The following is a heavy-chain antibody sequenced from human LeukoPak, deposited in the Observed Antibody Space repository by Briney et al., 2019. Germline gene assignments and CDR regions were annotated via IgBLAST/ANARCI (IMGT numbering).Heavy chain of an antibody. CDR2: ILNDGYNK. J-gene: IGHJ4*02. V-gene: IGHV3-30*18. D-gene: IGHD3-10*01. CDR3: AKEWIRGVINY. CDR1: GFTFNSYG. Sequence: GSLRLSCAASGFTFNSYGMHWVRQAPGEGLEWVAVILNDGYNKYYTDSVKGRFTISRDNSKNTLYLQMNSLRAEDTAVYYCAKEWIRGVINYWGQGTLVIVSS.